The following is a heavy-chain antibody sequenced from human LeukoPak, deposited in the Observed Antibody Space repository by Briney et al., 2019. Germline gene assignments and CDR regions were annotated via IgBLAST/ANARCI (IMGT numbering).Heavy chain of an antibody. CDR2: IDPRDSYI. CDR1: GYSFSNNW. Sequence: GESLKISCQGSGYSFSNNWISWVRQMPGKGLEWMGRIDPRDSYITYSLSFQGHVTISVDKSITTAYLQWSTLKASDTATYYCARHFNQYHDSGSYYSNYWYFDLWGRGTLVTVSS. J-gene: IGHJ2*01. D-gene: IGHD3-10*01. V-gene: IGHV5-10-1*01. CDR3: ARHFNQYHDSGSYYSNYWYFDL.